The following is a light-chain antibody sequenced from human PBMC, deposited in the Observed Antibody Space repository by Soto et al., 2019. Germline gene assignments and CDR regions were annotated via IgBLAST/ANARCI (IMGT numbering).Light chain of an antibody. J-gene: IGKJ1*01. V-gene: IGKV1-5*03. CDR2: KAS. Sequence: DIQMTQSPSTLSASVGDRVTITCRASQSISSWLAWYQQKPGTAPKLLIYKASTLQSGVPSRFSGSGSGTEFTLTISSLQPDDFAPYSCQQYSDNWTFGQGTKVEIK. CDR1: QSISSW. CDR3: QQYSDNWT.